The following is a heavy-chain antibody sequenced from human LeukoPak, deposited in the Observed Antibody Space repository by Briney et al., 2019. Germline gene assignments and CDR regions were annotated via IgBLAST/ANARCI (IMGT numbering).Heavy chain of an antibody. CDR1: GFTFSSYG. D-gene: IGHD1-26*01. CDR2: IWYGGSNK. J-gene: IGHJ4*02. CDR3: TTGVGACYY. V-gene: IGHV3-33*08. Sequence: GGSLRLSCAASGFTFSSYGMHWVRQAPGKGLEWVAVIWYGGSNKYYADSVKGRFTISRDNSKNTLYLQMNSLRAEDTAVYYCTTGVGACYYWGQGTLVTVSS.